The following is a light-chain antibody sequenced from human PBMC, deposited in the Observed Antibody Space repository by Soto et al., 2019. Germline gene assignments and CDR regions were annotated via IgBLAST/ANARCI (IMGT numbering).Light chain of an antibody. Sequence: QAVVTQPPSVSGAPGQRVTISCTGSSSNIGAGHAVQWYQQLPGTAPKLLIHSNNNRPSGVPDRFSGSKSGTSASLAIAGLQADDEAVYYCHSYDPTLRTSLFGGGTQLTVL. J-gene: IGLJ2*01. CDR1: SSNIGAGHA. V-gene: IGLV1-40*01. CDR3: HSYDPTLRTSL. CDR2: SNN.